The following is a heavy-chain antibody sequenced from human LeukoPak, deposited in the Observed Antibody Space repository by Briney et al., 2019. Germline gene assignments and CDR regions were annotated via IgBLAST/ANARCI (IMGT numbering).Heavy chain of an antibody. J-gene: IGHJ5*02. CDR1: GGSISSYY. V-gene: IGHV4-59*01. CDR2: VYYSGST. CDR3: ARGPLEVVWPFDP. Sequence: SETLSLTCTVSGGSISSYYWSWIRQPPGKGLEWIGYVYYSGSTNYNPSLKSRVTISVDTSKNQFSLKLSSVTAADTAVYYCARGPLEVVWPFDPWGQGPLVPVSS. D-gene: IGHD2-15*01.